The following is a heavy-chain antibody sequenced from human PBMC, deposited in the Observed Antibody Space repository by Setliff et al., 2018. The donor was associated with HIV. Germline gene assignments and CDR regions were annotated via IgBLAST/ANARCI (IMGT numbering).Heavy chain of an antibody. J-gene: IGHJ3*01. CDR2: IYPGDSET. D-gene: IGHD6-13*01. V-gene: IGHV5-51*01. Sequence: GESLKISCKGSGYIFTSYWIAWVRQMPGKGLEWMGIIYPGDSETRYNPSFQGQVTISADKSISTAYLRWGSLKASDTAMYYCARHHSSSRFYDAFDVWGQGTMVTVSS. CDR3: ARHHSSSRFYDAFDV. CDR1: GYIFTSYW.